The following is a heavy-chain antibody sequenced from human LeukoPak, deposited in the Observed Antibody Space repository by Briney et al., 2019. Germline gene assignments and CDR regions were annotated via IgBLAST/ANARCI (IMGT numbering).Heavy chain of an antibody. CDR1: GGSISSYY. D-gene: IGHD3-9*01. V-gene: IGHV4-59*12. Sequence: PSETLSLTCTVSGGSISSYYWSWIRQPPGEGLEWIGFIYYSGSTNQNPSLKSRVTMSVDTFKNQISLRLRSVTAADTAVYYCARDDFEYSVHYGMDVWGQGTTVTVSS. CDR2: IYYSGST. J-gene: IGHJ6*02. CDR3: ARDDFEYSVHYGMDV.